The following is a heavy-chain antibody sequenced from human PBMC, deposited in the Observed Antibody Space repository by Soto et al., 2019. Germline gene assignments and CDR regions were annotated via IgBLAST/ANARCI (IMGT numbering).Heavy chain of an antibody. CDR1: GYTFTSYG. D-gene: IGHD3-3*01. J-gene: IGHJ6*03. CDR2: ISAYNGNT. Sequence: ASVKVSCKASGYTFTSYGISWVRQAPGQGLEWMGWISAYNGNTNYAQKLQGRVTMTTDTSTSTAYMELRSLRSDDTAVYYCARGNYDFWSGRYYYYYYMDVWGKGTTVTVSS. CDR3: ARGNYDFWSGRYYYYYYMDV. V-gene: IGHV1-18*01.